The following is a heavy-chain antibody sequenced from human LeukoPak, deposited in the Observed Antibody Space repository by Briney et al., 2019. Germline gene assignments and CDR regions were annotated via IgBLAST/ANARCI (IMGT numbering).Heavy chain of an antibody. D-gene: IGHD1-1*01. CDR3: ARGGWNKFDY. J-gene: IGHJ4*02. V-gene: IGHV4-34*01. CDR1: GGSFSGYY. CDR2: INHSGST. Sequence: PSETLSLTCAVYGGSFSGYYWTWIRQPPGKGLEWIGEINHSGSTNYNPSLKSRVTISLDTSKNQFSLKLSSVTAADTAVYYCARGGWNKFDYWGQGTLVTVSS.